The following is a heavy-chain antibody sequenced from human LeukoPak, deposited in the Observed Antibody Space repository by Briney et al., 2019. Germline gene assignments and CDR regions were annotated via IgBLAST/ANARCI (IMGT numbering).Heavy chain of an antibody. Sequence: GASVKVSCTASGYTFTSYDINWVRQATGQGLEWMGWMNPNSGNTGYAQKFQGRVTMTRNTSISTAHMELSSLRSEDTAVYYWARSPYYYDSSGYIYYFDYWGQGTLVTVSS. CDR1: GYTFTSYD. D-gene: IGHD3-22*01. V-gene: IGHV1-8*01. CDR3: ARSPYYYDSSGYIYYFDY. J-gene: IGHJ4*02. CDR2: MNPNSGNT.